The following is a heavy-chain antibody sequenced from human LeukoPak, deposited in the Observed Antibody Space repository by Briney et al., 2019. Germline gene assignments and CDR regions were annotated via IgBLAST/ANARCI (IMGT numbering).Heavy chain of an antibody. CDR3: ASVYCSGGSCYEHY. CDR2: IYTSGST. J-gene: IGHJ4*02. V-gene: IGHV4-61*02. D-gene: IGHD2-15*01. Sequence: SQTLSLTCTVSGGSISSGSYYWSWIRQPAGKGLEWIGRIYTSGSTNYNPSLKSRVTISVDTSKNQFSLKLSSVTAADTAVYYCASVYCSGGSCYEHYWGQGTLVTVPS. CDR1: GGSISSGSYY.